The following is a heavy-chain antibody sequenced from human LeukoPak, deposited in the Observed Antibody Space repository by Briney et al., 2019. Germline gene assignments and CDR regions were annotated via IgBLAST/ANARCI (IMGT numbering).Heavy chain of an antibody. J-gene: IGHJ4*02. CDR3: ARDYKGWFDY. V-gene: IGHV3-7*01. D-gene: IGHD5-24*01. Sequence: PGGSLRVSCVASGFTFRNHWVTWVRQAPGKGLEWVANINEYGREIHYVDSVKGRFTISRDNAKNSLYLQMNSLRVEDTAVYYCARDYKGWFDYWGQGPLVTVSS. CDR2: INEYGREI. CDR1: GFTFRNHW.